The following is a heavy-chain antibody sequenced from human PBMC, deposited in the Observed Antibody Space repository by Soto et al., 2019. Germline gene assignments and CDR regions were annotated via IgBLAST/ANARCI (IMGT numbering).Heavy chain of an antibody. V-gene: IGHV4-59*01. CDR2: IYYSGST. J-gene: IGHJ5*02. Sequence: SETLSLTCTVSGGSISSYYWSWIRQPPGKGLEWIGYIYYSGSTNYNPSLKSRVTISVDTSKNQFSLKLSSVTAADTAVYYCARAPIWFGSPGWFDPWGQGTLVTVSS. CDR1: GGSISSYY. CDR3: ARAPIWFGSPGWFDP. D-gene: IGHD3-10*01.